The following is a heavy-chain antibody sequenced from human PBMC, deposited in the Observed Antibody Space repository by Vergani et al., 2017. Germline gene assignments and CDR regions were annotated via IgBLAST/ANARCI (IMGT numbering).Heavy chain of an antibody. J-gene: IGHJ4*02. Sequence: QVQLVESGGGVVQPGRSLRLSCAASGFTFSSYGMHWVRQAPGKGLEWVAVISYDGSNKYYADSVKGRFTISRDNSKNTLYLQMNSLRAEDTAVYYCAKAEVPAADDFDYWGQGTLVTVSS. CDR1: GFTFSSYG. D-gene: IGHD2-2*01. V-gene: IGHV3-30*18. CDR3: AKAEVPAADDFDY. CDR2: ISYDGSNK.